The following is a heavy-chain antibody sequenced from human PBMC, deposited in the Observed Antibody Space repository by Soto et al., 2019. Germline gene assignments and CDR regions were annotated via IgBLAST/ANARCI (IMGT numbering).Heavy chain of an antibody. J-gene: IGHJ4*02. Sequence: ASVKVSCKASGYTFTSYGISWVRQAPGQGLEWMGWISAYNGNTNYAQKLQGRVTMTTDTSTSTAYMELRSLRSDGTAVYYCARDTYYYDSSGYYARFDYWGQGTLVTVSS. CDR3: ARDTYYYDSSGYYARFDY. V-gene: IGHV1-18*01. CDR2: ISAYNGNT. D-gene: IGHD3-22*01. CDR1: GYTFTSYG.